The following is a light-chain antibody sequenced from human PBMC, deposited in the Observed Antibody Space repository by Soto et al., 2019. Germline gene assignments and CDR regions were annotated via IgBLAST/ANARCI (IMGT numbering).Light chain of an antibody. Sequence: QSVLTQPRSVSGSPGQSVNISCTGTSSDDGGYNYVSWYQQHPGKAPKLMIYDVSKRPSGVPDRFSGSKSGNTASLTISGLQAEDEADYYCCSYAGSYTPLYVFGTGTKVTVL. CDR3: CSYAGSYTPLYV. CDR1: SSDDGGYNY. V-gene: IGLV2-11*01. CDR2: DVS. J-gene: IGLJ1*01.